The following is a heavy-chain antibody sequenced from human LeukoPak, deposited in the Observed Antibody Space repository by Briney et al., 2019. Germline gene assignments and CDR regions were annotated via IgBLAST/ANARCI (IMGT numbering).Heavy chain of an antibody. V-gene: IGHV3-21*01. J-gene: IGHJ4*02. CDR2: ISSSSSYI. Sequence: GGSLRLFYAAYGFIFSSYSMNWVRQAPGKGPEWVSSISSSSSYIYYADSVTGRFTISRDIAKNSLYLQMNSLRAEDRAVYYCARAGHCSSTSCYFDYLGQGTLVTVSS. D-gene: IGHD2-2*01. CDR3: ARAGHCSSTSCYFDY. CDR1: GFIFSSYS.